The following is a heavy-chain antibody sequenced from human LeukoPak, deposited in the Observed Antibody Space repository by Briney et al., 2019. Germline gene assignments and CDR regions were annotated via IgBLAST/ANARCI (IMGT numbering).Heavy chain of an antibody. Sequence: GGSLRLSCAASGFTFSSYSMNWVRQAPGKGLEWVSSISSSSSHIYYADSVKGRFTISRDNAKNSLYLQMNSLRADDTAVYYCARDQRYYYDSSGYSPIDYWGQGTLVTVSS. CDR3: ARDQRYYYDSSGYSPIDY. V-gene: IGHV3-21*01. CDR1: GFTFSSYS. CDR2: ISSSSSHI. D-gene: IGHD3-22*01. J-gene: IGHJ4*02.